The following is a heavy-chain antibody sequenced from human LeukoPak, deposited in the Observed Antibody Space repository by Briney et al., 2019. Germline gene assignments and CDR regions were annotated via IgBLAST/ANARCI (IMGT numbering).Heavy chain of an antibody. Sequence: ASVKVSCKVSGYTLTELSMHWVRQAPGKGLEWMGGFDPEDGETIYAQEFQGRVTMTEDTSTDTAYMELSSLRSEDTAVYYCATESGSSYYFDYWGQGTLVTVSS. D-gene: IGHD6-13*01. CDR1: GYTLTELS. J-gene: IGHJ4*02. V-gene: IGHV1-24*01. CDR3: ATESGSSYYFDY. CDR2: FDPEDGET.